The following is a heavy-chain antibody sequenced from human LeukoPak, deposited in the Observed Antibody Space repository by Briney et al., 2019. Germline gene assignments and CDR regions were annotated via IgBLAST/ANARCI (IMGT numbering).Heavy chain of an antibody. V-gene: IGHV3-23*01. Sequence: PGGSLRLSCAASGFTFSNYAMSWVRQAPGKGLEWVSTISGSGGRTYYADSVKGRLTISRDNSKNTLYLQVNSLRAEDTAVYYCATAKVVVAATTLFDYWGQGTLVTVSS. CDR2: ISGSGGRT. CDR3: ATAKVVVAATTLFDY. D-gene: IGHD2-15*01. J-gene: IGHJ4*02. CDR1: GFTFSNYA.